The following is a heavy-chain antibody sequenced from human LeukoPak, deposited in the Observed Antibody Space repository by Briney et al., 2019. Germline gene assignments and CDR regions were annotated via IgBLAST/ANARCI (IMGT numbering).Heavy chain of an antibody. V-gene: IGHV3-30*02. J-gene: IGHJ4*02. CDR3: ATKVDGGANFDS. Sequence: GGSLRLSCAAAGFTFSTYVMHWVRQAPGKGLEGVAFIPDDGSNKYYVDSVKGRFIISRDNLKHTLSLQINSLRAEDTAIYFCATKVDGGANFDSWGQGTLVTVSS. D-gene: IGHD3-9*01. CDR2: IPDDGSNK. CDR1: GFTFSTYV.